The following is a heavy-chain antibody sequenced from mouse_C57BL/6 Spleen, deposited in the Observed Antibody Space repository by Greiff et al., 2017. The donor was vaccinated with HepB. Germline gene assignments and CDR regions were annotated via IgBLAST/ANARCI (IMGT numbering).Heavy chain of an antibody. Sequence: VQGVESGPELVKPGASVKLSCKASGYTFTSYDINWVKQRPGQGLEWIGWIYPRDGSTKYNEKFKGKATLTVDTSSSTAYMELHSLTSEDSAVYFCARKFYYAMDYWGQGTSVTVSS. CDR3: ARKFYYAMDY. CDR1: GYTFTSYD. V-gene: IGHV1-85*01. CDR2: IYPRDGST. J-gene: IGHJ4*01.